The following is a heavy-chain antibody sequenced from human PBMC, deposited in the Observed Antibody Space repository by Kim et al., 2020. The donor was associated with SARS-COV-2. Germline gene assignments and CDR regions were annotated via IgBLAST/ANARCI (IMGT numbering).Heavy chain of an antibody. V-gene: IGHV4-61*01. CDR1: GGSVTSGTHY. CDR3: AWLHQALDY. CDR2: IHYGGAI. D-gene: IGHD2-2*01. J-gene: IGHJ4*02. Sequence: SETLSLTCTVSGGSVTSGTHYWTWIRQSPGKGLEWIGYIHYGGAINYNSSLKSRVTMSVDTSKTQFSLKLTSVTPADTAAYYCAWLHQALDYWGQGALVT.